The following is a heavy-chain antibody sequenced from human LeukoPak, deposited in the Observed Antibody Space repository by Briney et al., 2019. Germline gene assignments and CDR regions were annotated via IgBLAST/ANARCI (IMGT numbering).Heavy chain of an antibody. D-gene: IGHD6-19*01. CDR2: INTNSGGT. CDR1: GYIFTGYY. Sequence: ASVKVSCKASGYIFTGYYMHWVRQAPGKGLEWLGWINTNSGGTNEAQKFQDRVTMTRDTSISTAYMELSRLRSDDTAVYYCARRVFSGWGYFFDYWGQGTLVTVSS. CDR3: ARRVFSGWGYFFDY. J-gene: IGHJ4*02. V-gene: IGHV1-2*02.